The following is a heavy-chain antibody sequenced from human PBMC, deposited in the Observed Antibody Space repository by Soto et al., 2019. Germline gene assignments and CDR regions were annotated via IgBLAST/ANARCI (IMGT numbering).Heavy chain of an antibody. D-gene: IGHD3-10*01. Sequence: SLKVSCKASGGTLSDYAVSWVRQARGQGLEWMGGIMPTVDSANYAQKFQGRLTITADESTSTANMELSSLTSDDTAIYYCAVAAVREILTEQSSGMAVRGQGPTVTVSS. CDR1: GGTLSDYA. J-gene: IGHJ6*02. CDR2: IMPTVDSA. V-gene: IGHV1-69*13. CDR3: AVAAVREILTEQSSGMAV.